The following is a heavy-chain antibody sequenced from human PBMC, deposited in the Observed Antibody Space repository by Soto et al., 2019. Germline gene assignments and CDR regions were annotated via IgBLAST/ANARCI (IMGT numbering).Heavy chain of an antibody. CDR3: ARDGSASGYDPYYYYYGMDA. D-gene: IGHD5-12*01. CDR2: IYYSGST. CDR1: GGSISSYY. J-gene: IGHJ6*02. Sequence: QVQLQESGPGLVKPSETLSLTCTVSGGSISSYYWSWIRQPPGKGLEWIGYIYYSGSTNYNPSLKSRVTISVDTSKNQFSLKLSSVTAADTAVYYCARDGSASGYDPYYYYYGMDAWGQGTTVTVSS. V-gene: IGHV4-59*01.